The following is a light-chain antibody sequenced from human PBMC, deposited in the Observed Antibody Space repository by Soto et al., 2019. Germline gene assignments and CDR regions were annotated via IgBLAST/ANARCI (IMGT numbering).Light chain of an antibody. CDR2: DVT. J-gene: IGLJ1*01. Sequence: QSALTQPPSASGSPGQSVTVSCTGIGGDLRDSNYVSWYQQNPGKAPKLIIYDVTKRPSVVPDRFSGSKSGNTDSLTVSGIQAEDEADYFCLTGNNYRVFGTGTKVTVL. CDR1: GGDLRDSNY. CDR3: LTGNNYRV. V-gene: IGLV2-8*01.